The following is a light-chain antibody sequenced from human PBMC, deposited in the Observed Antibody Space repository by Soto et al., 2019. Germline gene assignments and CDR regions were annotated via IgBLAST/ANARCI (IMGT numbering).Light chain of an antibody. CDR3: GSFTTSRIWV. Sequence: QSALTQPASVSGSPGQSITVSCTGSSSDFGDDKYVSWYQQQPGKGPNLLIYGVNSRPSGISNRFSGSKSGNTASLTISGLQVEDGAEYFCGSFTTSRIWVFGGGTKLPFL. CDR2: GVN. V-gene: IGLV2-14*01. J-gene: IGLJ3*02. CDR1: SSDFGDDKY.